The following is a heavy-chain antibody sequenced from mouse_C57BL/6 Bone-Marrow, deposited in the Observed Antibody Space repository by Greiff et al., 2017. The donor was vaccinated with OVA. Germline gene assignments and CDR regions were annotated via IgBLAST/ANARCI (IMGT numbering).Heavy chain of an antibody. CDR1: GFSLTSYA. D-gene: IGHD1-1*01. Sequence: VMLVESGPGLVAPSQSLSITCTVSGFSLTSYAISWVRQPPGKGLEWLGVIWTGGGTNYNSALKSRLSISKDNSKSQVFLKMNRLQTDDTARYYCARGPYYYGSRPYYFDYWGQGTTLTVSS. CDR2: IWTGGGT. J-gene: IGHJ2*01. V-gene: IGHV2-9-1*01. CDR3: ARGPYYYGSRPYYFDY.